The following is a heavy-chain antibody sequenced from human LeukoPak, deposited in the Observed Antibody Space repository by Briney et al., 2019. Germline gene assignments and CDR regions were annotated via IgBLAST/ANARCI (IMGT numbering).Heavy chain of an antibody. V-gene: IGHV5-51*01. CDR3: ARHGRGSRSPNAFDF. Sequence: KSGESLKISCKGSGYSFTDYWIGWVRQMTGKGLQWMAIIYPDDSDIRYSPSFQGQVTISADKSIITAYLQWSSLKASDTAMYYCARHGRGSRSPNAFDFWGQGTMVTVSS. CDR1: GYSFTDYW. CDR2: IYPDDSDI. J-gene: IGHJ3*01. D-gene: IGHD3-10*01.